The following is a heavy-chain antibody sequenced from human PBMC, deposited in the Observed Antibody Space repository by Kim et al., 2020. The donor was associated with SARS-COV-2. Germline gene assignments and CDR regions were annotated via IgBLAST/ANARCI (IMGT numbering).Heavy chain of an antibody. D-gene: IGHD2-8*01. CDR3: ATAVSQTYYYGMDV. V-gene: IGHV3-23*01. Sequence: GGSLRLSCAASGFTFSNYAMNWVRQAPGKGLEWVSAISVGTGSTYYADSVKGRFTISRDNSKSTLSLQMSSLRAEDTAVYYCATAVSQTYYYGMDVWGQGTTVTVPS. J-gene: IGHJ6*02. CDR2: ISVGTGST. CDR1: GFTFSNYA.